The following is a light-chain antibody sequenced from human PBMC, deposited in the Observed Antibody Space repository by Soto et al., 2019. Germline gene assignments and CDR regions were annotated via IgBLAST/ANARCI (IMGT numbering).Light chain of an antibody. CDR1: SSDVGIYNL. V-gene: IGLV2-23*01. Sequence: QSALTQPASVSGSPGQSITFSCTGTSSDVGIYNLVSWYQQLPGKAPKLMIYEDNKRPSGVSDRFSGSKSGNTASLTISGLQAEDEADYYCCSYAGINTFFVFGTGTKATVL. CDR2: EDN. J-gene: IGLJ1*01. CDR3: CSYAGINTFFV.